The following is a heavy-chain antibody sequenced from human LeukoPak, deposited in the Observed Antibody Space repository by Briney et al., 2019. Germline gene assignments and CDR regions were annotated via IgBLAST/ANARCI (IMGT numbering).Heavy chain of an antibody. CDR3: AIFSYYYDSSGYPPGVGP. Sequence: ASVKVSCKASGYTFTGYYMHWVRQAPGQGLEWMGWINPNSGGTNYAQKFQGRVTMTRDTSISTAYMELSRLRSDDTAVYYCAIFSYYYDSSGYPPGVGPWGQGTLVTVSS. D-gene: IGHD3-22*01. V-gene: IGHV1-2*02. CDR2: INPNSGGT. CDR1: GYTFTGYY. J-gene: IGHJ5*02.